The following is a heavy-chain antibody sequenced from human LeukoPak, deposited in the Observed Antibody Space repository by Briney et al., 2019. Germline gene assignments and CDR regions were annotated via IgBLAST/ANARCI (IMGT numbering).Heavy chain of an antibody. CDR1: GYSISSGYY. J-gene: IGHJ4*02. D-gene: IGHD4-17*01. Sequence: SETLSLTCAVSGYSISSGYYWGWIRQPPGKGLEWIGSIYHSGSTYYNPSLNGRAALSIDTSRNQFFLKLTSVIAADTAVYFCAREYGEPSWGQGTLVTVSS. CDR3: AREYGEPS. CDR2: IYHSGST. V-gene: IGHV4-38-2*02.